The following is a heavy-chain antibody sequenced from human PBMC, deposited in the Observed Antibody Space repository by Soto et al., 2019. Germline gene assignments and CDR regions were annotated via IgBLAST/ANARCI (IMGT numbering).Heavy chain of an antibody. CDR1: GFTFSSYA. D-gene: IGHD1-26*01. CDR3: AKDLGSYYATTDSDY. CDR2: ISGSGGST. V-gene: IGHV3-23*01. Sequence: GGSLRLSCAASGFTFSSYAMSWVRQAPGKGLEWVSAISGSGGSTYYADSVKGRFTISRDNSKNTLYLQMNSLRAEDTAVYYCAKDLGSYYATTDSDYCGQGILVTVSS. J-gene: IGHJ4*02.